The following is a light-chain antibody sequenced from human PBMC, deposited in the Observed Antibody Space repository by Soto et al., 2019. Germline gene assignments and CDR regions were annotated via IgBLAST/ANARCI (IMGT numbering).Light chain of an antibody. V-gene: IGLV2-14*03. CDR2: DVS. CDR1: SSDVGAYNY. Sequence: QSALTQPASVSGSPGQSIAISCTGTSSDVGAYNYVSWYQRHPGKAPKLMIYDVSNRPSGVSDRFSGSKSGNMASLTISGLQAEDEADYYCSSYTSSSTLVFGGGTKLTGL. J-gene: IGLJ2*01. CDR3: SSYTSSSTLV.